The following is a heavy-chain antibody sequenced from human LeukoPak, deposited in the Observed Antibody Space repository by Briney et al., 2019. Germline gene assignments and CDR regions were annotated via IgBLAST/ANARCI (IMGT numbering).Heavy chain of an antibody. V-gene: IGHV3-23*01. CDR1: GFTFSSDA. CDR2: ISGSGGST. CDR3: AKAVSGYDSSGYHYTGPYYYGMDV. J-gene: IGHJ6*02. Sequence: PGGSLRLSCAASGFTFSSDAMSWVRQAPGKGLEWVSAISGSGGSTYYADSVKGRFTISRDNSKNTLYLQMNSLRAEDTAVYYCAKAVSGYDSSGYHYTGPYYYGMDVWGQGTTVTVSS. D-gene: IGHD3-22*01.